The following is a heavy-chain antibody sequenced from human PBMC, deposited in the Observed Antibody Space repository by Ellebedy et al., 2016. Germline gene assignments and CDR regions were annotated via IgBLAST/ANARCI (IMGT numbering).Heavy chain of an antibody. V-gene: IGHV1-18*01. CDR1: GDTFTSYG. D-gene: IGHD3-16*02. Sequence: ASVKVSCKASGDTFTSYGISWVRQAPGQGLEWMGWISAHNGNTQFAKKFQGRVTMSTDTSTSTAYMELRSLRSDDTAVYYCARDSRVTFGGLIVYFDFWGQGTLVTGSS. CDR2: ISAHNGNT. J-gene: IGHJ4*02. CDR3: ARDSRVTFGGLIVYFDF.